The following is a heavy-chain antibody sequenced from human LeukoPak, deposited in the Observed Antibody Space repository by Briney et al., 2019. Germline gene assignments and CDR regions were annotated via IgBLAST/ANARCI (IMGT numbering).Heavy chain of an antibody. V-gene: IGHV3-11*03. J-gene: IGHJ4*02. Sequence: KPGGSLRLSCVVSGIPFSDYYMNWIRLAPGKGLEWISYISASSSYTDYADSVKGRFTISRDNAKNTLYSQMNSLGVEDTAVYYCAAGTAADFWGQGTLVSVSS. CDR1: GIPFSDYY. D-gene: IGHD6-13*01. CDR2: ISASSSYT. CDR3: AAGTAADF.